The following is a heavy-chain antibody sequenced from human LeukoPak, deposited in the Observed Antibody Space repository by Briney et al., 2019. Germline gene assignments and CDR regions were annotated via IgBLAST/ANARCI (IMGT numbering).Heavy chain of an antibody. CDR3: AKDLAASGTRWFDP. V-gene: IGHV3-30*02. CDR2: TRDDGRDE. CDR1: GVTFNSYV. Sequence: GGSLRLSCTASGVTFNSYVMHWVRPAPGEGLGWVAFTRDDGRDEYYADSVKGRFTISRDNSKNMLYLQMNSLRVDDTAMYYCAKDLAASGTRWFDPWGQGTLVTVSS. D-gene: IGHD6-13*01. J-gene: IGHJ5*02.